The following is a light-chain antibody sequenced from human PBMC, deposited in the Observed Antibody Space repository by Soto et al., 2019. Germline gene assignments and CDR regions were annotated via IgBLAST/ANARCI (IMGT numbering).Light chain of an antibody. Sequence: DTPTTQSPSTLSGPVGDRVTITCRASQTISSWLAWYQQKPGKAPKLLIYKASTLKSGVPSRFSGSGSGTEFTLTISSLQPDDFATYYCQHYNSYSEAFGQGTKVDIK. V-gene: IGKV1-5*03. J-gene: IGKJ1*01. CDR3: QHYNSYSEA. CDR2: KAS. CDR1: QTISSW.